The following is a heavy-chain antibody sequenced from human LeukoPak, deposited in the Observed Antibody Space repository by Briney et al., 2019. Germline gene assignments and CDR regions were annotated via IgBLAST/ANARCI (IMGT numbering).Heavy chain of an antibody. V-gene: IGHV4-38-2*01. J-gene: IGHJ4*02. D-gene: IGHD6-13*01. CDR2: IYHSGST. CDR3: ARVIAAGVDFDY. CDR1: GY. Sequence: PSETLSLTCAVSGYWGWIRQPPGKGLEWIGSIYHSGSTYYNPSLKSRVTILVDTSKNQFSLHLSSVTAADTAIYYCARVIAAGVDFDYWGQGNLVTVSS.